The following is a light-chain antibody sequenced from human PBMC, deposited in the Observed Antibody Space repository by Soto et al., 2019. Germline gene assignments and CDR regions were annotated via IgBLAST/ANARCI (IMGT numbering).Light chain of an antibody. CDR1: QSVRNK. CDR3: QQYNNWPPVYT. J-gene: IGKJ2*01. Sequence: EVVLTQSPATLSVSPGQRATRSCRASQSVRNKLAWYQQKPGQAPRLLIYDASTRATGIPARFSGSGSGTEFTLTISSLQSEDFVVYYCQQYNNWPPVYTFGQGTKLEIK. V-gene: IGKV3D-15*01. CDR2: DAS.